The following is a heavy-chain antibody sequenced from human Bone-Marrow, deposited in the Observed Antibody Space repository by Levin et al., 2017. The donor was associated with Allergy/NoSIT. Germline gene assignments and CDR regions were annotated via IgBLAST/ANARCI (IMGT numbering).Heavy chain of an antibody. CDR1: GYTFTGHY. D-gene: IGHD2-2*01. CDR2: INPNSGGT. CDR3: ARGPEPIGYCSSTSCQKVDY. J-gene: IGHJ4*02. V-gene: IGHV1-2*06. Sequence: ASVKVSCKASGYTFTGHYMHWVRQAPGQGLEWMGRINPNSGGTNYAQKFQGRVTMTRDTSISTAYMELSRLRSDDTAVYYCARGPEPIGYCSSTSCQKVDYWGQGTLVTVSS.